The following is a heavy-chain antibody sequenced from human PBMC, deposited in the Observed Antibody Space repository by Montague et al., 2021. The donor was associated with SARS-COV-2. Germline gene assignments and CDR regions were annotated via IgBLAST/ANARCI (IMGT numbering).Heavy chain of an antibody. J-gene: IGHJ3*01. CDR1: GGSISSYY. CDR2: IYYSGST. V-gene: IGHV4-59*01. CDR3: AGAGRVGVVDAGFEV. Sequence: SETLSLTCTVSGGSISSYYWSWIRLPPGKGLEWMWYIYYSGSTNYNPSLKSRVTISIDTSKKQFSLKLSSMTAADTAVYYYAGAGRVGVVDAGFEVWGQGTMVTVSS. D-gene: IGHD3-3*01.